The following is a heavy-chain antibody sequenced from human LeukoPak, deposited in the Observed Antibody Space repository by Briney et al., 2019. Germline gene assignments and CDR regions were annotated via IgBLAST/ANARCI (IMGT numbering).Heavy chain of an antibody. D-gene: IGHD6-13*01. J-gene: IGHJ5*02. V-gene: IGHV3-9*01. CDR1: GFTFDDYA. CDR2: IIWNSGSI. Sequence: GGSLRLSCAASGFTFDDYAMHWVRQAPGKGLEWVSGIIWNSGSIGYADSVKGRFTISRDNAKNSLYLQMNSLRAEDTALYYCAKAQRPYSSSWYWDWFDPWGQGTLVTVSS. CDR3: AKAQRPYSSSWYWDWFDP.